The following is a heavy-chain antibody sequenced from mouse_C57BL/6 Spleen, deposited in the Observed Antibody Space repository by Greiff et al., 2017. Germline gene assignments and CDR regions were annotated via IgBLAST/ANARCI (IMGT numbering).Heavy chain of an antibody. V-gene: IGHV5-16*01. CDR2: INCDGSST. Sequence: EVQRVESEGGLVQPGSSMKLSCTASGFTFSDYYMAWVRQVPEKGLEWVANINCDGSSTYYLDSLKSRFIISRDNAKNILYLQMSSLKSEDTATYYCARVGGNYFDYWGQGTTLTVSS. D-gene: IGHD1-1*02. CDR3: ARVGGNYFDY. CDR1: GFTFSDYY. J-gene: IGHJ2*01.